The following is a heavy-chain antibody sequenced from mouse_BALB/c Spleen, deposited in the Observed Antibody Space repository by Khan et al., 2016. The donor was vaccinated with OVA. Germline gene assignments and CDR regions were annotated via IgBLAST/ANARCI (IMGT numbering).Heavy chain of an antibody. D-gene: IGHD1-2*01. J-gene: IGHJ4*01. CDR3: ARFTTATGNYYVMDY. CDR2: IWGDGAT. CDR1: GFSLTYYG. V-gene: IGHV2-3*01. Sequence: QVQLKQSGLGLVAPSQSLSITCTVSGFSLTYYGVNWVRQPPGKGLEWLGVIWGDGATNHHSGLKSRLSITQDTSKSQVFLKLNSLQTDDTATYYWARFTTATGNYYVMDYWGQGTSVTVSS.